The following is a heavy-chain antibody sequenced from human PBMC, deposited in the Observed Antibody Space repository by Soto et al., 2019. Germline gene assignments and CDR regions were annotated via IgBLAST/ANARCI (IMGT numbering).Heavy chain of an antibody. Sequence: EVQLVESGGGLVQPGGTLRLSCAASGFTFSSYEMNWVRQAPGKGLEWVSYITGSGNTIYYADSVKGRFTISRDNAKNSMYLQRNSLRAEDTAVYYCARGGSYFDYWGQGTLVTVSS. CDR2: ITGSGNTI. J-gene: IGHJ4*02. CDR3: ARGGSYFDY. D-gene: IGHD1-26*01. CDR1: GFTFSSYE. V-gene: IGHV3-48*03.